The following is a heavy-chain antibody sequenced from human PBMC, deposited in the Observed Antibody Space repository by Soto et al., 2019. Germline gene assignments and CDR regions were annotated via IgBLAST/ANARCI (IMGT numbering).Heavy chain of an antibody. V-gene: IGHV4-4*07. CDR2: IYSSGGA. J-gene: IGHJ4*02. D-gene: IGHD2-15*01. CDR3: VRDCSAGSCYFLFDY. Sequence: PSETLSLTCTVSGGSIASYYWSWIRQSAGKGLEWIGRIYSSGGADYNPSLKSRVTMSVDTSKNQFPLMLSSVTAADTAVYYCVRDCSAGSCYFLFDYWGQGTLVTVSS. CDR1: GGSIASYY.